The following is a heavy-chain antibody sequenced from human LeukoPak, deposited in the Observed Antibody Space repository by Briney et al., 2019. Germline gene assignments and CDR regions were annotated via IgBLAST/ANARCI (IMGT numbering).Heavy chain of an antibody. CDR3: ARCNSRTYYYDSSGYRWFDP. V-gene: IGHV4-34*01. Sequence: SETLSLTCAVYGGSFSGYYWSWIRQPPGKGLEWIGEINHSGSTNYNPSLKSRVTISVDTCKNQFSLKLSSVTAADTAVYYCARCNSRTYYYDSSGYRWFDPWGQGTLVTVSS. J-gene: IGHJ5*02. D-gene: IGHD3-22*01. CDR1: GGSFSGYY. CDR2: INHSGST.